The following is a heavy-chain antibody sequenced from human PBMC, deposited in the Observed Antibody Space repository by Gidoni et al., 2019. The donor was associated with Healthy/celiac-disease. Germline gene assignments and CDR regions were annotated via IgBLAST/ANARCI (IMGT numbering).Heavy chain of an antibody. CDR2: IYYRGST. J-gene: IGHJ4*02. V-gene: IGHV4-39*01. Sequence: QLQLQESGPGLVKPSETLSPTCTAPGGSISSSSYYWGWIRQPPGKGLEWIGGIYYRGSTCYNPSLKSRVTISVDTSKNQFSLKLSSVTAADTAVYYCASGYDILTGPFDYWGQGTLVTVSS. CDR3: ASGYDILTGPFDY. D-gene: IGHD3-9*01. CDR1: GGSISSSSYY.